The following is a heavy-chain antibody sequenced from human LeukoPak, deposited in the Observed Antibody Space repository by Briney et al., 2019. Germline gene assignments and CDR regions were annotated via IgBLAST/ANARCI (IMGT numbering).Heavy chain of an antibody. Sequence: SETLSLTCTVSGGSISSGSYYWSWIRQPAGKGLEWIGRIYTSGSTNYNPSLKSRVTISVDTSKNQFSLKLSSVTAADTAVYYCAREPISSYYDSRLYYFDYWGQGTLVTVSS. J-gene: IGHJ4*02. CDR2: IYTSGST. V-gene: IGHV4-61*02. CDR3: AREPISSYYDSRLYYFDY. D-gene: IGHD3-22*01. CDR1: GGSISSGSYY.